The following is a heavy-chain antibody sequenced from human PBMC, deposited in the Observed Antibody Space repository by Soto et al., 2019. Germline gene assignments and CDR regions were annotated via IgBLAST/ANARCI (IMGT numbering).Heavy chain of an antibody. J-gene: IGHJ4*02. D-gene: IGHD2-2*02. CDR2: ISYSGST. Sequence: SETLSLTCTVSGVSISSSSYYWGWIRQPPGKGLEWIGYISYSGSTYYNPSLKSRVIISVDTSKNQFSLSLTSVTAADTAVYYCAREYTYGSNFFDCWGQGALVTVSS. CDR3: AREYTYGSNFFDC. CDR1: GVSISSSSYY. V-gene: IGHV4-39*07.